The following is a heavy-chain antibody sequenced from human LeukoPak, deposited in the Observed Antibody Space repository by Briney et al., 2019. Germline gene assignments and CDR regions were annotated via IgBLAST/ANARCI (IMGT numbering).Heavy chain of an antibody. J-gene: IGHJ4*02. CDR3: ATVLAAAGLSHYFDY. CDR2: IIPIFGTA. Sequence: GASVKVSCKASGGTFSSYAISWVRQAPGQGLEWMGGIIPIFGTANYAQKFQGRVTITADESTSTAYMELSSLRSEDTAVYYCATVLAAAGLSHYFDYWGQGTLVTVSS. D-gene: IGHD6-13*01. V-gene: IGHV1-69*01. CDR1: GGTFSSYA.